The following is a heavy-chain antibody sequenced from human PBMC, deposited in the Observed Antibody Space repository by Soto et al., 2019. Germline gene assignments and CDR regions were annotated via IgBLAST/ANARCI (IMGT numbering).Heavy chain of an antibody. CDR3: ARRYGGTFDY. Sequence: SETLSLTCAVSGGSISSGGYSWSRIRQPPGKGLEWIGYIYHSGSTYYNPSLKSRVTISVDRSKNQFSLKLSSVTAADTAVYYCARRYGGTFDYWGQGTLVTVSS. CDR2: IYHSGST. D-gene: IGHD2-15*01. CDR1: GGSISSGGYS. J-gene: IGHJ4*02. V-gene: IGHV4-30-2*01.